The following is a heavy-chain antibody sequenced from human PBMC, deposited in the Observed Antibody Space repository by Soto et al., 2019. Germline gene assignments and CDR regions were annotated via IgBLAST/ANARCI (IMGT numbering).Heavy chain of an antibody. D-gene: IGHD7-27*01. V-gene: IGHV3-21*04. Sequence: GSLRLSCASSGFTFSTYTMNWGRQAPGKGLEWVSTINTNGNRHYADSVKGRFTISRDSSESMLYLDMNNLRAEDTALYYCARKLGVGHYPFRHWGQGTLVTVSS. J-gene: IGHJ4*02. CDR1: GFTFSTYT. CDR3: ARKLGVGHYPFRH. CDR2: INTNGNR.